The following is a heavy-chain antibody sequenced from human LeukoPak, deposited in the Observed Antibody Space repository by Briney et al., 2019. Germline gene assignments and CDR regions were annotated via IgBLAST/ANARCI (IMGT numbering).Heavy chain of an antibody. CDR1: GGSISSSSYY. D-gene: IGHD6-19*01. J-gene: IGHJ4*02. CDR2: IYYSGST. V-gene: IGHV4-39*01. Sequence: SETLSLTCTVSGGSISSSSYYWGWIRQPPGKGLEWIGSIYYSGSTYYNPSLKSRVTISVDTSKNQFSLKLSSVTAADTAVYYCLGVAVAGTGEYWGQGTLVTVSS. CDR3: LGVAVAGTGEY.